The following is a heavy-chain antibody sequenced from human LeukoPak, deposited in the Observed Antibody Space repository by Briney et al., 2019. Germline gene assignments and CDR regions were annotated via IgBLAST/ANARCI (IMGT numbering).Heavy chain of an antibody. V-gene: IGHV4-59*01. CDR2: MLYSGST. CDR1: GASISNYY. J-gene: IGHJ6*02. Sequence: SETLSLTCTVSGASISNYYWSWIRQSPGKGLEWIGYMLYSGSTNQNPSLRSRVTISVDTSKNQFSLKLSSVTAADTAVYYCARDPYGMDVWGQGTTVTVSS. CDR3: ARDPYGMDV.